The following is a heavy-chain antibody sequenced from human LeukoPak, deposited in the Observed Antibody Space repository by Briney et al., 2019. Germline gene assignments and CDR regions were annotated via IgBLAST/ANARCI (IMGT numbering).Heavy chain of an antibody. Sequence: GGSLRLSCAASGFTFSSYGMHWVRQAPGKGLEWVAVISYDGSNKYYADSVKGRFTISRDNSKNTLYLQMNSLRAEDTAVYYCAKPLESTTFDYWGQGTLVTVSS. CDR3: AKPLESTTFDY. J-gene: IGHJ4*02. CDR2: ISYDGSNK. CDR1: GFTFSSYG. D-gene: IGHD5/OR15-5a*01. V-gene: IGHV3-30*18.